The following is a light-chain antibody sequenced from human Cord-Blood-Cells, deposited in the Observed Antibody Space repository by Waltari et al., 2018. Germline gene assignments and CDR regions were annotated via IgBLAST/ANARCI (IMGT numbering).Light chain of an antibody. CDR1: QSISSY. CDR2: AAS. Sequence: DIQMTQSPSSLSASVGDRVTITCRASQSISSYLNWYQQKPGKAPKLLIYAASSLQSGVPSRFCGSGSGTDFTLTISSLQPEDFATYYCQQSYSTHQTFGQGTKVEIK. J-gene: IGKJ1*01. V-gene: IGKV1-39*01. CDR3: QQSYSTHQT.